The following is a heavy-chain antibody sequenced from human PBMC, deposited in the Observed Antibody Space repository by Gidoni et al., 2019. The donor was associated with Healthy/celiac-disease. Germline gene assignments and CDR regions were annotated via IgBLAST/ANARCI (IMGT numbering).Heavy chain of an antibody. CDR3: ARDRGYCSGGSCYAFDY. D-gene: IGHD2-15*01. Sequence: QVQLVESGGGVVQPGRSLRLSCAASGFTFSSSGMHWVRQAPGNGLAWVAVIWYDGSNKYYADSVKGRFTISRDNSKNTKYLQMNSLRAEDTAVYYCARDRGYCSGGSCYAFDYWGQGTLVTVSS. CDR1: GFTFSSSG. V-gene: IGHV3-33*01. CDR2: IWYDGSNK. J-gene: IGHJ4*02.